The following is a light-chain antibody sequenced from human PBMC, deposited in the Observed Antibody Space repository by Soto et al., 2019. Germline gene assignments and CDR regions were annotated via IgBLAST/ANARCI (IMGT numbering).Light chain of an antibody. CDR3: QQSYSSPRT. Sequence: DIQMTQSPSSLSASVGDRVTITCRASQSITNYLNWYQQKPGKAPRLLIYAASILRSGVPSRFSGSGSGTDFNLTISSLQPEDFATYFCQQSYSSPRTFGQGTKMEIK. CDR2: AAS. CDR1: QSITNY. J-gene: IGKJ2*01. V-gene: IGKV1-39*01.